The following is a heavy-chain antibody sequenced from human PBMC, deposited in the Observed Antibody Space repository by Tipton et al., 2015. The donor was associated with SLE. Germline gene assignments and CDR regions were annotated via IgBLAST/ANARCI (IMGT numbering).Heavy chain of an antibody. J-gene: IGHJ2*01. CDR1: GFTFSSYA. CDR3: AKAPYSTLCWYFDL. Sequence: SLRFSCAASGFTFSSYAMSWVRQAPGKGLEWVSAISGSGGSTYYADSVKGRFTISRDNSKNTLYLQMNSLRAEDTAVYYCAKAPYSTLCWYFDLWGRGTLVTVSS. CDR2: ISGSGGST. D-gene: IGHD4-11*01. V-gene: IGHV3-23*01.